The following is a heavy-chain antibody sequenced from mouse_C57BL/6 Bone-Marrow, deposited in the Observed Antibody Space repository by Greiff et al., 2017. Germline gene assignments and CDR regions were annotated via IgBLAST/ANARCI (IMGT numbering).Heavy chain of an antibody. CDR3: AREGWLLRGFAMDY. V-gene: IGHV1-81*01. CDR2: IYPRSGNT. D-gene: IGHD2-3*01. CDR1: GYTFTSYG. Sequence: QVQLQQSGAELARPGASVKLSCKASGYTFTSYGISWVKQRTGQGLEWIGEIYPRSGNTYYNEKFKGKATLTADKSSSTAYMELRSLTSEDSAVYFCAREGWLLRGFAMDYWGQGTSVTVSS. J-gene: IGHJ4*01.